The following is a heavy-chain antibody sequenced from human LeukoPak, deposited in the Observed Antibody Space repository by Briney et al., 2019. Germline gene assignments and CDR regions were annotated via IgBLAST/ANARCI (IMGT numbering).Heavy chain of an antibody. CDR1: GDSVNSDIW. CDR2: IFHSGAT. V-gene: IGHV4-4*02. J-gene: IGHJ4*02. D-gene: IGHD2/OR15-2a*01. Sequence: SGTLSLSCTVSGDSVNSDIWWNWVRQSPGKGLEWIGQIFHSGATIHNPSLKSRITMSLDKSKNQFSLQLTSVTAADTAFYYCVSAPGNPGVLFDSWGQGILVTASS. CDR3: VSAPGNPGVLFDS.